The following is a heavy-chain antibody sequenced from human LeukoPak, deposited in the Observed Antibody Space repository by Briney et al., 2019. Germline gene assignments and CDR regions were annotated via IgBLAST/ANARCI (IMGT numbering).Heavy chain of an antibody. CDR2: ISAYNGDT. D-gene: IGHD3-10*01. CDR3: VRGGYYGSGSFPDY. J-gene: IGHJ4*02. V-gene: IGHV1-18*01. CDR1: GYSFGSFG. Sequence: ASVKVSCKSSGYSFGSFGINWVRQAPAQGLEWMGWISAYNGDTNYAQKLQGRVTMTTDTSTSTAYMDLMSLRSDDTAVYYCVRGGYYGSGSFPDYWGQGTLVTVSS.